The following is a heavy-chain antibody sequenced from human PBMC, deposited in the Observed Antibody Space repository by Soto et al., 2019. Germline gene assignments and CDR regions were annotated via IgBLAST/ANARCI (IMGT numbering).Heavy chain of an antibody. J-gene: IGHJ6*02. D-gene: IGHD3-10*01. Sequence: QVQLVQSGAEVKKPGASVKVSCNASGYTLSDYLMHWVRQAPGQGLEWMGTINPRGGSTRYAQNFQVRVTMTSDTSTSTVYMELSGLRSDDTAVFYCARGSGSFVYGMDVWGQGTTVTVSS. CDR3: ARGSGSFVYGMDV. V-gene: IGHV1-46*01. CDR1: GYTLSDYL. CDR2: INPRGGST.